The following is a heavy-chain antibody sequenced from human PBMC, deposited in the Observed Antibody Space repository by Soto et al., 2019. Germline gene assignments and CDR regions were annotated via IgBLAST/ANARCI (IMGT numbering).Heavy chain of an antibody. J-gene: IGHJ6*02. Sequence: QVQLVQSGAEVKKPGSSVKVSCKASGGTFSNYAISWVRQAPGQGLEWMGGITPIFGPTNYSQKFQGRVTITADESTTTAFMEPTSLRSDATAVYYCAREPGGRWLPNYYDGMDVWGQGTRVTVPS. CDR3: AREPGGRWLPNYYDGMDV. V-gene: IGHV1-69*12. CDR1: GGTFSNYA. D-gene: IGHD3-16*01. CDR2: ITPIFGPT.